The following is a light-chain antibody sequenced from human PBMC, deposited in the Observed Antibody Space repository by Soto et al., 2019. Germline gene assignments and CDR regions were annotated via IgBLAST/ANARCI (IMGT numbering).Light chain of an antibody. CDR1: QSVTNSY. CDR3: QQYGRSPGLLT. V-gene: IGKV3-20*01. Sequence: EIVLTQSPGTLSLPPGERVTLSCRASQSVTNSYLAWYQQKPGQAPRLLIYDASTRATGIPDRFSGSGSGTDFTLTISRLEPEDFAVYYCQQYGRSPGLLTFGPGTKVDIK. J-gene: IGKJ3*01. CDR2: DAS.